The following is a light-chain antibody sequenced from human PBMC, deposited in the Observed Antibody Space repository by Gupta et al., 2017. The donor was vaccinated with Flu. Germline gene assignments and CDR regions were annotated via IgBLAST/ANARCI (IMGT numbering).Light chain of an antibody. J-gene: IGKJ1*01. V-gene: IGKV3-11*01. Sequence: EIVLTQSPATLSLSPGESTTRSCTASQSVSSYLAWYQQKPGQAPRLLIYDASNRATGIPARFSGSGSGTDFTLTISSLEPEDFAVYYCQQRSNWPRTFGQGTKVEIK. CDR1: QSVSSY. CDR2: DAS. CDR3: QQRSNWPRT.